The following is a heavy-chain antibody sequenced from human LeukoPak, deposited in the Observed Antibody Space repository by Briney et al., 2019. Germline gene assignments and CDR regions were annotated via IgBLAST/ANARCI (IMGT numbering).Heavy chain of an antibody. Sequence: SETLSLTCAVYGGSFSGYYWSWIRQPPGKGLEWIGEINHSGSTNYNPSLKSRVTISVDTSKNQFSLKLSSVTAADTAVYYCAREGRSSGWSPLDYWGQGTLVTVSS. CDR1: GGSFSGYY. J-gene: IGHJ4*02. CDR2: INHSGST. V-gene: IGHV4-34*01. D-gene: IGHD6-19*01. CDR3: AREGRSSGWSPLDY.